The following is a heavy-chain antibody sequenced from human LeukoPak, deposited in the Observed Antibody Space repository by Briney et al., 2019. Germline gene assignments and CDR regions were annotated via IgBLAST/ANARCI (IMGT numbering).Heavy chain of an antibody. CDR2: IYYSGST. CDR1: GGSISSYY. Sequence: PSETLSLTCTVSGGSISSYYWSWIRQAPGKGLEWIGYIYYSGSTNYNPSLKSRVTISADTSKNQLSLKVSSVTAADTAVYYCARQHDLSYYYGMDVWGQGTTVTVSS. CDR3: ARQHDLSYYYGMDV. D-gene: IGHD3-3*01. J-gene: IGHJ6*02. V-gene: IGHV4-59*08.